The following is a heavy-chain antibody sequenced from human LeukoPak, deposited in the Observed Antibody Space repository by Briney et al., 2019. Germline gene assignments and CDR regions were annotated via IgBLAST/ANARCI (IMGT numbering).Heavy chain of an antibody. J-gene: IGHJ4*02. D-gene: IGHD4-17*01. CDR3: ARGGGDYVDY. CDR1: GGSISSGGYY. Sequence: PSETLSLTCTVSGGSISSGGYYGSWIRQHPGKGLEWIGYIYYSGSTYYNPSLKSRVTISVDTSKNQFSLKLSSVTAADTAVYYCARGGGDYVDYWGQGTLVTVSS. CDR2: IYYSGST. V-gene: IGHV4-31*03.